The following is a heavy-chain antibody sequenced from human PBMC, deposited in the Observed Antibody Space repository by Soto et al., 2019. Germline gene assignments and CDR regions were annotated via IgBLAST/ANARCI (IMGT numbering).Heavy chain of an antibody. J-gene: IGHJ4*02. D-gene: IGHD3-22*01. V-gene: IGHV4-4*07. CDR2: IYTSGST. CDR1: GGSISSYY. CDR3: ARMPYDSSGPNFDY. Sequence: PETLSLTSTVSGGSISSYYWSWIRQPAGKGLEWIGRIYTSGSTNYNPSLKSRVTMSVDTSKNQFSLKLSSVTAADTAVYYCARMPYDSSGPNFDYWGQGTLVTVSS.